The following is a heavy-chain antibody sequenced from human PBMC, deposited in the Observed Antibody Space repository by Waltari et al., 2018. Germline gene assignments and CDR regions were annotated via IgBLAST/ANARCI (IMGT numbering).Heavy chain of an antibody. CDR3: ARDFRTTTTGDAFDV. Sequence: EVQLLESGGGLVQPGGSLRLSCVASGFTFSSYSMTWVRQAPGKGREGVSTFTSGGGGTYYADSVKGRFTISRDDSKDTVYLQMDSLRADDAALYYCARDFRTTTTGDAFDVWGQGTVVTVSS. V-gene: IGHV3-23*01. CDR2: FTSGGGGT. D-gene: IGHD1-1*01. CDR1: GFTFSSYS. J-gene: IGHJ3*01.